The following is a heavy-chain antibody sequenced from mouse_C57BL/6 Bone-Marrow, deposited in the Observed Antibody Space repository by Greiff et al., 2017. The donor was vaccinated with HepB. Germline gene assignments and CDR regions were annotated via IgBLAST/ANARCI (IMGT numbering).Heavy chain of an antibody. CDR3: ARDDYGPFKAY. V-gene: IGHV1-7*01. CDR2: INPSSGYT. J-gene: IGHJ3*01. Sequence: QVQLRQSGAELAKPGASVKLSCKASGYTFTSYWMHWVKQRPGQGLEWIGYINPSSGYTKYNQKFKDKATLTADKSSSTAYMQLSSLTYEDSAVHYCARDDYGPFKAYWGQGTLVTVSA. D-gene: IGHD2-4*01. CDR1: GYTFTSYW.